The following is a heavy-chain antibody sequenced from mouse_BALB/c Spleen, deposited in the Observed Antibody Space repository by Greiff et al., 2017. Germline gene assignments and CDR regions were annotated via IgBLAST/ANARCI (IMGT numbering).Heavy chain of an antibody. CDR2: ISSGGSYT. CDR3: ARDYYGKWYFDV. V-gene: IGHV5-9-4*01. CDR1: GFTFSSYA. D-gene: IGHD2-1*01. Sequence: EVKLQESGGGLVKPGGSLKLSCAASGFTFSSYAMSWVRQSPEKRLEWVAEISSGGSYTYYPDTVTGRFTISRDNAKNTLYLEMSSLRSEDTAMYYCARDYYGKWYFDVWGAGTTVTVSS. J-gene: IGHJ1*01.